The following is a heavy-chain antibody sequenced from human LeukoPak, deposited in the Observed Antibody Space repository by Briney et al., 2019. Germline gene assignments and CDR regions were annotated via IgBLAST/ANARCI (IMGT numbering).Heavy chain of an antibody. D-gene: IGHD6-13*01. CDR3: AIAIVAAGNRRFRTVPEDFQH. CDR1: GFTFSGYG. CDR2: IWYDGSEK. Sequence: GGSLRLSCAASGFTFSGYGMHWVRQAPGKGLEWVAMIWYDGSEKYYVDSVKGRFTISRDNSKNTLYLQVNSLRAEDTAVYYCAIAIVAAGNRRFRTVPEDFQHWGQGTLVTVSS. V-gene: IGHV3-33*08. J-gene: IGHJ1*01.